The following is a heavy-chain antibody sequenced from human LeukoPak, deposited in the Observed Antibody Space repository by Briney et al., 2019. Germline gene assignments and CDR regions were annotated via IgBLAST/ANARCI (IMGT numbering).Heavy chain of an antibody. J-gene: IGHJ6*04. V-gene: IGHV4-34*01. D-gene: IGHD4-17*01. CDR1: GGSFRGYY. CDR3: ARTAVTTDYYYYYGMDV. Sequence: SETLSLTCAVYGGSFRGYYWSWIRQPPGKGLEWIVEINRSGSTNYNPSLKSRVTISQDTRKNQISLKLSSVTSADTAVYYCARTAVTTDYYYYYGMDVWGKGTTVTASS. CDR2: INRSGST.